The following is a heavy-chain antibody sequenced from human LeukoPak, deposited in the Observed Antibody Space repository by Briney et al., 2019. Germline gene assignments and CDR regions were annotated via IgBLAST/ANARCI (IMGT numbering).Heavy chain of an antibody. J-gene: IGHJ3*02. CDR1: GYTFTKSY. CDR3: ARIRDGYNDAYDI. D-gene: IGHD5-24*01. CDR2: INPGGDNT. V-gene: IGHV1-46*01. Sequence: GASVKVSCKASGYTFTKSYIHWVRQAPGQRLEWMGLINPGGDNTKYAQNFQGRVTMTSDTSARTVYVELSSLRSEDTAIYYCARIRDGYNDAYDIWGQGTVVTVPS.